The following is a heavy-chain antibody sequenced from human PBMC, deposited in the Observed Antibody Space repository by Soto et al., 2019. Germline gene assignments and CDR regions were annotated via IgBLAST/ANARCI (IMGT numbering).Heavy chain of an antibody. CDR2: INAGNGNT. J-gene: IGHJ4*02. CDR3: ARDAVTIFXSPDFDY. V-gene: IGHV1-3*01. Sequence: ASVKVSCKASGYTFTSYSMHWVRQAPGQRLEWMGWINAGNGNTKYSQKFQGRVTITRDTSASTAYMELSSLRSEDTAVYYCARDAVTIFXSPDFDYWGQGTLVTVSS. CDR1: GYTFTSYS. D-gene: IGHD3-9*01.